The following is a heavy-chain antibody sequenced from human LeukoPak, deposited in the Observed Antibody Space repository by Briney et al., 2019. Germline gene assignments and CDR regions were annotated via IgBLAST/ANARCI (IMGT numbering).Heavy chain of an antibody. V-gene: IGHV4-31*03. CDR1: GGSISSGGYY. CDR2: IYYSGST. Sequence: SETLSLTCTVSGGSISSGGYYWSWIRQHPGKGLEWIGYIYYSGSTYYNPSLKSRVAISVDTSKNQFSLKLSSVTAADTAVYYCARGPRDYFDYWGQGTLVTVSS. J-gene: IGHJ4*02. CDR3: ARGPRDYFDY.